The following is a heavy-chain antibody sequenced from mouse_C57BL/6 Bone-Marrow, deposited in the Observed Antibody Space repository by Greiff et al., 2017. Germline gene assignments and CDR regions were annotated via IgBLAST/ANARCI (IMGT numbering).Heavy chain of an antibody. CDR2: INPNNGGT. CDR3: ARSHSNYWYFDV. D-gene: IGHD2-5*01. CDR1: GYTFTDYY. V-gene: IGHV1-26*01. J-gene: IGHJ1*03. Sequence: EVQLQQSGPELVKPGASVKISCKASGYTFTDYYMNWVKQSHGKSLEWIGDINPNNGGTSYNQKFKGKATLTVDKSSSTAYMELRSLTSEDSAVYYCARSHSNYWYFDVWGTGTTVTVSS.